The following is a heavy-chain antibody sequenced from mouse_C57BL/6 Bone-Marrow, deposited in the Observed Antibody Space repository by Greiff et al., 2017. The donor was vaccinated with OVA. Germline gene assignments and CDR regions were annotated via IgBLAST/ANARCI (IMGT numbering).Heavy chain of an antibody. J-gene: IGHJ3*01. Sequence: EVMLVESGGGLVQPGGSLKLSCAASGFTFSDYGMAWVRQAPRKGPEWVAFISNLAYSIYYADTVTGRFTISRENAKNTLYLEMSSLRSEDTAMYYCARQNYDSPFAYWGQGTLVTVSA. V-gene: IGHV5-15*01. D-gene: IGHD2-4*01. CDR2: ISNLAYSI. CDR1: GFTFSDYG. CDR3: ARQNYDSPFAY.